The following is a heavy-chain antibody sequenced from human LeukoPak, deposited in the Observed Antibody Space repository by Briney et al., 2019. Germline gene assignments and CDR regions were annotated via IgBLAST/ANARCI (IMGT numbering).Heavy chain of an antibody. CDR1: GFTFSSYA. CDR2: ISSSGSTI. V-gene: IGHV3-23*01. D-gene: IGHD2-15*01. Sequence: PGGSLRLSCAASGFTFSSYAMSWVRQAPRGGLEWVSPISSSGSTIYYVDSVKGRFTISRDNARNLLYLQMNSLRAEDTAVYYCATDFLEDTQWGQGTLVTVSS. J-gene: IGHJ4*02. CDR3: ATDFLEDTQ.